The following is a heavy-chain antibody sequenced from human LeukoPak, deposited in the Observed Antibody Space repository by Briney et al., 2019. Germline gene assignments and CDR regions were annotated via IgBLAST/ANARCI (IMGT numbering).Heavy chain of an antibody. CDR2: MNPNSGNT. V-gene: IGHV1-8*01. Sequence: ASVKVSCKASGYTFTSYDINWVRQATGQGLEWMGWMNPNSGNTGYAQKFQGRVTMTRNTSISTAYMELSSLRSEDTAVYYCARGFPGIAALNYYYYGMDVWGQGTTVTVSS. CDR1: GYTFTSYD. D-gene: IGHD6-13*01. J-gene: IGHJ6*02. CDR3: ARGFPGIAALNYYYYGMDV.